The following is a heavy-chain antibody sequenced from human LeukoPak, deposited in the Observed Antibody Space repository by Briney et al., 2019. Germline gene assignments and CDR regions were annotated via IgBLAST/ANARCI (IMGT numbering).Heavy chain of an antibody. Sequence: EASVKVSCKASGYTFTGYYMHWVRQAPGQGLEWMGWINPNSGGTNYAQKFQGRVTMTKDTSTSTANMELGRLRSDDTAVYYCARGLGGGGPQDYYWGQGTLVTVSS. CDR3: ARGLGGGGPQDYY. J-gene: IGHJ4*02. D-gene: IGHD3-16*01. V-gene: IGHV1-2*02. CDR2: INPNSGGT. CDR1: GYTFTGYY.